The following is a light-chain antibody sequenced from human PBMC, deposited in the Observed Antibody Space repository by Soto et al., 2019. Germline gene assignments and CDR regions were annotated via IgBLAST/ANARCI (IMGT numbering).Light chain of an antibody. Sequence: EIVLTQSPATLSLPPGERATLSCRASQSIRNYLAWYQQKPGQTPRLLIYDASNRATDVPARFSGSGSGTDFTLTISSLEPEDFAVYFCQQRSNWPLTFGPGTKVDIK. CDR3: QQRSNWPLT. V-gene: IGKV3-11*01. J-gene: IGKJ3*01. CDR2: DAS. CDR1: QSIRNY.